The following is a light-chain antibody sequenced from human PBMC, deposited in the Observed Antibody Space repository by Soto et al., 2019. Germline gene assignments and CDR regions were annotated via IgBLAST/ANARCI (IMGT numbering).Light chain of an antibody. CDR1: QSVTSSY. J-gene: IGKJ2*01. CDR3: QQYGNSPYT. V-gene: IGKV3-20*01. CDR2: GAS. Sequence: EIVLTQSPGTLSLSPGERATLSYRASQSVTSSYLAWYQQKPGQAPRLLIYGASTRATGLPDRFSGSGSGTDFTLTISRLEPEDFAVYYCQQYGNSPYTFGQGTKLEIK.